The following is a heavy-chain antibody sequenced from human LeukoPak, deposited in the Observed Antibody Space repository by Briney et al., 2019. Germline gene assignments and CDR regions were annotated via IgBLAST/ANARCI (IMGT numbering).Heavy chain of an antibody. Sequence: GALRLSCAASGFTFSSYEMNWVRQAPGKGLEWVSYISSSGSTIYYADSVKGRFTISRDTAKNSLYLQMNSLTAEDTAVYYCARGPPWYFDLWGRGTLVTVSS. CDR2: ISSSGSTI. V-gene: IGHV3-48*03. J-gene: IGHJ2*01. D-gene: IGHD6-25*01. CDR3: ARGPPWYFDL. CDR1: GFTFSSYE.